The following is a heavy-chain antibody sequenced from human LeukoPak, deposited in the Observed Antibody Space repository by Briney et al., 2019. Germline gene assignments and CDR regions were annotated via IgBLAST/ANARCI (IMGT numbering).Heavy chain of an antibody. J-gene: IGHJ6*03. CDR3: ARDSPTLYYYYYMDV. CDR2: INPNSGGT. CDR1: GYTFTGYY. Sequence: GASVKVSCKASGYTFTGYYMHWVRQAPGQGLEWMGWINPNSGGTNYAQKLQGRVTMTTDTSTSTAYMELRSLRSDDTAVYYCARDSPTLYYYYYMDVWGKGTTVTVSS. V-gene: IGHV1-2*02.